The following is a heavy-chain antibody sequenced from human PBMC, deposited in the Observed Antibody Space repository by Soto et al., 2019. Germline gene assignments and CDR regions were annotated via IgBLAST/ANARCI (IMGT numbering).Heavy chain of an antibody. Sequence: TSETLSLTCTVSGGSISRGGYYWSWIRQNRGKGLEWIGYIYYSGSTYYDPSLKSRVTISVDPSKHQFSLTLSSVTAADTAVYFCARLGAARRKRYFDSWGQGTLVTVSS. CDR3: ARLGAARRKRYFDS. CDR2: IYYSGST. J-gene: IGHJ4*02. V-gene: IGHV4-31*03. D-gene: IGHD6-6*01. CDR1: GGSISRGGYY.